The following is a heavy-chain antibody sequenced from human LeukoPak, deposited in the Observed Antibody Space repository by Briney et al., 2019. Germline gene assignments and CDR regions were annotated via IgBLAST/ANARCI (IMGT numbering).Heavy chain of an antibody. D-gene: IGHD6-13*01. CDR2: INHSGST. CDR3: ARDQQLLGLDY. Sequence: SETLSLTCTVSGGSISSSSYYWGWIRQPPGKGLEWIGEINHSGSTNYNPSLKSRVTISVDTSKNQFSLKLSSVTAADTAVYYCARDQQLLGLDYWGQGTLVTVSS. V-gene: IGHV4-39*07. CDR1: GGSISSSSYY. J-gene: IGHJ4*02.